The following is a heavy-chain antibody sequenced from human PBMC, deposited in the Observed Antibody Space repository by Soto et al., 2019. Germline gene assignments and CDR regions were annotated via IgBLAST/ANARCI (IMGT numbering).Heavy chain of an antibody. Sequence: PSETLSLTCTVSGGSIRTGNYCWSWIRQPPDKGLEWIGHIYDGGSTYNNPSLKSRVTLSLDTSKNQFSLNLSSVTAADTAMYYCARAGVATIYPGNNWFDPWGQGTLVTVSS. D-gene: IGHD5-12*01. CDR3: ARAGVATIYPGNNWFDP. V-gene: IGHV4-30-4*01. CDR2: IYDGGST. CDR1: GGSIRTGNYC. J-gene: IGHJ5*02.